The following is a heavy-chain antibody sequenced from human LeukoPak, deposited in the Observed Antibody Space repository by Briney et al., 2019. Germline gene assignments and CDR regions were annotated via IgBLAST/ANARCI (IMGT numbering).Heavy chain of an antibody. CDR2: ISAYNGNT. Sequence: ASVKVSCKASGYTFTNYGTSWVRQAPGQGLEWMGWISAYNGNTNYAQKLQGRVTMTTDTSTSTAYMELRSLRSDDTAVYYCARVIETRGEWLPYYYYYYMDVWGKGTTVTVSS. D-gene: IGHD3-3*01. J-gene: IGHJ6*03. CDR1: GYTFTNYG. V-gene: IGHV1-18*01. CDR3: ARVIETRGEWLPYYYYYYMDV.